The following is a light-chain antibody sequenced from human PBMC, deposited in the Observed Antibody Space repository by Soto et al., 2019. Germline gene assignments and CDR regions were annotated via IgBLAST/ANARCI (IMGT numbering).Light chain of an antibody. CDR1: QSVGTKS. CDR2: GTS. CDR3: QQYASSPWT. J-gene: IGKJ1*01. V-gene: IGKV3-20*01. Sequence: EIVLTQSPGTLSLSPGERATLSCRASQSVGTKSLAWYQQKPGQAPRLLIFGTSTRATGIPDRFSGSGSGTDFTLIISRLDPEDFAVYCCQQYASSPWTFGQGTKVEIK.